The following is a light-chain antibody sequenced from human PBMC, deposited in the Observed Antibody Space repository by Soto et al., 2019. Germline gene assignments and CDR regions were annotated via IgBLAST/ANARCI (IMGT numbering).Light chain of an antibody. CDR1: QSISSSF. J-gene: IGKJ1*01. CDR3: QQCGSSPET. CDR2: GAS. V-gene: IGKV3-20*01. Sequence: DIVLTQPPGTLSLSPGQRATLSCRASQSISSSFLAWYQQKPGQAPRLLIYGASSRATGIPDRFSGSGSGTDFTLTISRLEPEDFAVYYCQQCGSSPETFGQGTKVDIK.